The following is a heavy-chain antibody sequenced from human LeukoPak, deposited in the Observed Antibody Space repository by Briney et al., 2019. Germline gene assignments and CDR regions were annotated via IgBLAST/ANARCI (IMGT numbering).Heavy chain of an antibody. CDR2: IYYSGST. V-gene: IGHV4-59*08. CDR3: ARTMPAGYYYYYYGMDV. D-gene: IGHD2-2*01. CDR1: GGALSGDY. Sequence: SESLSLPCTVTGGALSGDYWSWIRQPPGKGLEWIGYIYYSGSTNYNPSLKSRVTISVDTSKNQFSLKLSSVTAADTAVYYCARTMPAGYYYYYYGMDVWGQGTTVTVSS. J-gene: IGHJ6*02.